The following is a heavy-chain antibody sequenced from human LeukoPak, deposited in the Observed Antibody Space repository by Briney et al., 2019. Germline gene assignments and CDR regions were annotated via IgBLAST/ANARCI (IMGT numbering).Heavy chain of an antibody. D-gene: IGHD3-22*01. CDR3: ARHFDNSGYYPDS. J-gene: IGHJ4*02. CDR2: IYPGDSDT. V-gene: IGHV5-51*01. Sequence: GESLKISCKGSGYSFTSYWIGWVRQMPGKGLEWMGIIYPGDSDTRYSPSFQGQVTISADKSFSTAYLQWSSLKASDTAIYYCARHFDNSGYYPDSWGQGTLVTVSS. CDR1: GYSFTSYW.